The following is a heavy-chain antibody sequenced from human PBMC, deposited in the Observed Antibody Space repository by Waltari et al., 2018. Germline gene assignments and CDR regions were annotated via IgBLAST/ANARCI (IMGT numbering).Heavy chain of an antibody. Sequence: EVQLVESGGGLVQPGRSLRLSCAASGFTFDDYAMHWVRQATGKGREWVSGISWNSGSIGYADSVKGRFTISRDNAKNSLYLQMNSLRAEDTALYYCAKLRERGRAFDIWGQGTMVTVSS. CDR3: AKLRERGRAFDI. D-gene: IGHD1-1*01. CDR2: ISWNSGSI. J-gene: IGHJ3*02. CDR1: GFTFDDYA. V-gene: IGHV3-9*01.